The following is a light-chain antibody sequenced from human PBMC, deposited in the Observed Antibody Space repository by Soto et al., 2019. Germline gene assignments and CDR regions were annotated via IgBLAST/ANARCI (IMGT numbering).Light chain of an antibody. CDR3: QQYKNGWT. J-gene: IGKJ5*01. CDR1: QSLGGS. V-gene: IGKV3-15*01. Sequence: EIVLTQSPGTLSLSPGERATLSCRASQSLGGSLAWYQQKPGQAPRLLIYGASTRVTGIPARFSGSGSGTEFTLTISSLQSEDFAVYYCQQYKNGWTFGQGTRLEIK. CDR2: GAS.